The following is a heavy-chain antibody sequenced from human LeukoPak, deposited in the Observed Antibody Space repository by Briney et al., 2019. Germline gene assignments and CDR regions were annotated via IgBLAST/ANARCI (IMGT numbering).Heavy chain of an antibody. CDR1: GGSISSYS. V-gene: IGHV4-4*07. Sequence: KPSETLSLTCTVSGGSISSYSSSWVRQPAGEGLEWIGRIYTSGSTTYNPSPTSRAPMPVDTPKTQLSLKLGSGTAAAPAVFYSRTAINDAWFDPWGQGTLVTVSS. J-gene: IGHJ5*02. CDR3: RTAINDAWFDP. CDR2: IYTSGST. D-gene: IGHD1-1*01.